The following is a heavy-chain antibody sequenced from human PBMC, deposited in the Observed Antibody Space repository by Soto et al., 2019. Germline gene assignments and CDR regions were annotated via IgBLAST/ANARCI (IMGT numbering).Heavy chain of an antibody. Sequence: LRLSCTASGFTFGDYAMSWVRQAPGKGLEWVGFIRSKAYGGTTEYAASVRGRFTISRDDSKSIAYLQMNSLKTEDTAVYYCTRTSVAFDAFDIWGQGTMVTVS. D-gene: IGHD6-19*01. V-gene: IGHV3-49*04. CDR2: IRSKAYGGTT. CDR1: GFTFGDYA. CDR3: TRTSVAFDAFDI. J-gene: IGHJ3*02.